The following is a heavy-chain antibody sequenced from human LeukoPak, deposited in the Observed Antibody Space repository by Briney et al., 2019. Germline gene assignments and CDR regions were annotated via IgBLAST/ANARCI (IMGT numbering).Heavy chain of an antibody. CDR1: GYTLTELS. Sequence: ASVKVSCKVSGYTLTELSMHWVRQAPGKGLEWMGGFDPEDGETIYAQKFQGRVTMTEDTSTDTAYMELSSLRSEDTAVYYCATAASGSYYHRDAFDIWGQGQWSPSLQ. V-gene: IGHV1-24*01. J-gene: IGHJ3*02. CDR2: FDPEDGET. CDR3: ATAASGSYYHRDAFDI. D-gene: IGHD1-26*01.